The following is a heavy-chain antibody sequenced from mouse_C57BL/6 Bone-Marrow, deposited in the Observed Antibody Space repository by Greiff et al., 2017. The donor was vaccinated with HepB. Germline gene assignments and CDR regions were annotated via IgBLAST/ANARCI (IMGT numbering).Heavy chain of an antibody. V-gene: IGHV14-4*01. CDR1: GFNIKDDY. J-gene: IGHJ4*01. D-gene: IGHD2-4*01. CDR2: IDPENGDT. Sequence: EVKLMESGAELVRPGASVKLSCTASGFNIKDDYMHWVKQRPEQGLEWIGWIDPENGDTEYASKFQGKATITANTSSNTAYLQLSSLTSEDTAVYYCTPIYYDYPDAMDYWGQGTSVTVSS. CDR3: TPIYYDYPDAMDY.